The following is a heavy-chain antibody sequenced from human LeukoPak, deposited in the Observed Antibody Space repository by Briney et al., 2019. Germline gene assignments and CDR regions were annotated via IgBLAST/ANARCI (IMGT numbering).Heavy chain of an antibody. CDR1: GYTFNSYG. CDR2: ISAYNGNT. CDR3: ARDDTCQLLYWGDY. Sequence: ASVKVSCKASGYTFNSYGISWVRQAPGQGLEWMGWISAYNGNTNYAQKLQGRVTMTTDTSTSTAYMELRSLRSDDTAVYYCARDDTCQLLYWGDYWGHGTLVTVSS. V-gene: IGHV1-18*01. J-gene: IGHJ4*01. D-gene: IGHD2-2*02.